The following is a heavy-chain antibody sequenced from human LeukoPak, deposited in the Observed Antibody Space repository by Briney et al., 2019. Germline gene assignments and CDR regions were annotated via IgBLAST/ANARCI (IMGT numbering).Heavy chain of an antibody. J-gene: IGHJ4*02. CDR3: AGDYKGVAGTIAPFRY. V-gene: IGHV4-59*01. Sequence: SETLSLTCTVSGGSISSYYWNWMRQSPGKGLEWIGYIYYSGSTNYNPSLKSRVTISVDTSKNQFSLKLSSVTAADTAVYYCAGDYKGVAGTIAPFRYWGQGTLVTVSS. D-gene: IGHD6-19*01. CDR1: GGSISSYY. CDR2: IYYSGST.